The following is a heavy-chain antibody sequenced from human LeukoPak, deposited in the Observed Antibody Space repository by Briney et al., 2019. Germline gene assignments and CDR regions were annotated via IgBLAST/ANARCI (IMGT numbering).Heavy chain of an antibody. V-gene: IGHV1-2*02. J-gene: IGHJ6*03. CDR1: GYTFTGYY. CDR3: ARGPQLWADYYYMDV. D-gene: IGHD5-18*01. Sequence: APVKVSCKASGYTFTGYYMHWVRQAPGQGLEWMGWINPNSGGTNYAQKFQGRVTMTRDTSISTAYMELSRLGSDDTAVYYCARGPQLWADYYYMDVWGKGTTVTVSS. CDR2: INPNSGGT.